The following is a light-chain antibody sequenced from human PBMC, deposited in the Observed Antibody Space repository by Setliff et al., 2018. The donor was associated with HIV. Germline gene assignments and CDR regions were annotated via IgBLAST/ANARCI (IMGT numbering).Light chain of an antibody. CDR1: SSDIGGYNY. Sequence: QSVLTQPASVSGSPGQSITISCTGTSSDIGGYNYVSWYQQHPGKAPKLMIYEVSNRPSGVSNRFSGSKSGNTASLTISGLQAEDEADYYCSSYTTGSTLVVFGTGTKGTVL. J-gene: IGLJ1*01. CDR3: SSYTTGSTLVV. V-gene: IGLV2-14*01. CDR2: EVS.